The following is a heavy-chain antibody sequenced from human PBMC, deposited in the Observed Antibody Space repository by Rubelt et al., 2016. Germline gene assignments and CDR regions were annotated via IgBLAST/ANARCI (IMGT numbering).Heavy chain of an antibody. CDR2: IYYSGST. CDR1: GGSISSSSYY. D-gene: IGHD3-22*01. J-gene: IGHJ3*02. Sequence: QLQLQESGPGLVKPSETLSLTCTVSGGSISSSSYYWGWIRQPPGKGLEWIGSIYYSGSTYYNPSLKSRVTISVDTSKNQFSLKRSSVTAADTAVYYCARGELIVVAHDAFDIWGQGTMVTVSS. V-gene: IGHV4-39*01. CDR3: ARGELIVVAHDAFDI.